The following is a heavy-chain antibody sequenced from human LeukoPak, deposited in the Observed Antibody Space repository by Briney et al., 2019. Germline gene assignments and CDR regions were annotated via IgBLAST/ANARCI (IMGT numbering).Heavy chain of an antibody. D-gene: IGHD3-22*01. CDR2: IRSDGSTT. J-gene: IGHJ6*03. CDR1: GFIFSFYG. V-gene: IGHV3-30*02. Sequence: GGSLRLSCASSGFIFSFYGMHWVRQAPGKGLEWVAFIRSDGSTTYYADSVKGRFTISRDNSKSTLYLQMNSLRAEDTAVYYCAKGSKAVVFTRDHYMDVWGKGTTVTFSS. CDR3: AKGSKAVVFTRDHYMDV.